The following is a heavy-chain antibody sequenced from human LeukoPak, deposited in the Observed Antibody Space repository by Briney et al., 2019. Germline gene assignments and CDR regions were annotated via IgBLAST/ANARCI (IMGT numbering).Heavy chain of an antibody. J-gene: IGHJ4*02. V-gene: IGHV3-23*01. CDR2: ISGSGDNT. CDR1: GFTFSSYA. CDR3: AREQGGNDY. Sequence: GSLRLSCAASGFTFSSYAMSWVRQAPGKGLQWVSGISGSGDNTYYADSVKGRFTISRDNSKNSLYLQMNSLRAEDTAVYYCAREQGGNDYWGQGTLVTVSS. D-gene: IGHD3-16*01.